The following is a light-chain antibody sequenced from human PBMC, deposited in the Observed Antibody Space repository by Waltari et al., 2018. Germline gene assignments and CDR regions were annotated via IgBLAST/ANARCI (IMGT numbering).Light chain of an antibody. CDR3: ASWDDSLNGHWV. Sequence: QSVLTQPPSASGTPGQRVPLSCSGSPSNIGGSLDNWYQPLPGKAPKLLIYRSDQRPSGVPDRFSASKTGTSASLAISGLQSEDEADYFCASWDDSLNGHWVFGGGTKVTVL. J-gene: IGLJ3*02. CDR2: RSD. V-gene: IGLV1-44*01. CDR1: PSNIGGSL.